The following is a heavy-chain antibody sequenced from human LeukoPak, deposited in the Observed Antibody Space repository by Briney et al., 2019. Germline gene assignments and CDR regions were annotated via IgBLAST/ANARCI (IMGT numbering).Heavy chain of an antibody. J-gene: IGHJ4*02. CDR2: VRHDGINK. V-gene: IGHV3-30*02. Sequence: GGSLRLSCAASGFSFSNSGMHWVRQAPGKGLEWVAVVRHDGINKYYADFVKGRFTISRDNSKNTVYLQMNSLRVEDTAVYYCAKDKGWSSFEYWGQGTLVTVSS. CDR3: AKDKGWSSFEY. CDR1: GFSFSNSG. D-gene: IGHD6-19*01.